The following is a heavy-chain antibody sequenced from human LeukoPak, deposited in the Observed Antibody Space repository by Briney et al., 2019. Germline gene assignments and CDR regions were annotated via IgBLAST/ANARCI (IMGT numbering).Heavy chain of an antibody. J-gene: IGHJ5*02. CDR2: VYLTGSS. CDR3: ARKTVTNWFDP. D-gene: IGHD4-17*01. V-gene: IGHV4-34*01. CDR1: GGSFSGYY. Sequence: SETLSLTCAVYGGSFSGYYWSWIRQSPGKGLEWIGSVYLTGSSYYNLSFKSRATISVDTSKNQFSLKLSSVTAADTAVYYCARKTVTNWFDPWGQGILVTVSS.